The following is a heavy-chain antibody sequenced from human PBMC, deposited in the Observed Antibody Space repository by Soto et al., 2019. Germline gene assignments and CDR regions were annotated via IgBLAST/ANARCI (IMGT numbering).Heavy chain of an antibody. V-gene: IGHV3-48*03. D-gene: IGHD6-19*01. CDR3: ARGQYSSGGGYFDY. CDR2: ISSSGSTI. CDR1: GFTFSSYE. J-gene: IGHJ4*02. Sequence: EVQLVESGGGLVQPGGSLRLSCAASGFTFSSYEMNWVRQAPGKGLEWVSYISSSGSTIYYADSVKGRFTISRDNAKNSLYLQMNRLSAEDTAVYYCARGQYSSGGGYFDYWGQETLVTVSS.